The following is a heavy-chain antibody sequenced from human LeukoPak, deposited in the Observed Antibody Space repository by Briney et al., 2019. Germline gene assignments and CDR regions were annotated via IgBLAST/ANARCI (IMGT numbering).Heavy chain of an antibody. CDR2: ISNSGSIT. Sequence: PGGSLRLSCVGSGFSFSDQYMIWIRQAPGKGLEWLSYISNSGSITFYADSVKGRFIISRDNAKNSLYLQMNSLRSEDTAVYSCARGDSLDGMDVWGQGTTVTVSS. V-gene: IGHV3-11*01. CDR3: ARGDSLDGMDV. CDR1: GFSFSDQY. J-gene: IGHJ6*02. D-gene: IGHD3-9*01.